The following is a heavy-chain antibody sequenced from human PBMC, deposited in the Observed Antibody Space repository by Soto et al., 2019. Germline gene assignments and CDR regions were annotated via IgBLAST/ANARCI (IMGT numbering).Heavy chain of an antibody. CDR2: IIPIFGIA. Sequence: QVQLVQSGAEVKKPGSSVKVSCKASGGTFSRYSITWVRQAPGHGLEWIGRIIPIFGIASYAQKFQGRVTSTGDQSTRTAQMELRSLRSDDSAVYYCAREDRDRETGLVPAAIDRMDVWGQGTTVTVSS. CDR1: GGTFSRYS. D-gene: IGHD2-2*01. J-gene: IGHJ6*02. CDR3: AREDRDRETGLVPAAIDRMDV. V-gene: IGHV1-69*08.